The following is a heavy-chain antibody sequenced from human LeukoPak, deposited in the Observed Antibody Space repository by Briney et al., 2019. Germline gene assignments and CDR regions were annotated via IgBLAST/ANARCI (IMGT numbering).Heavy chain of an antibody. D-gene: IGHD3-10*01. Sequence: SEALSLTCIVSGDSIGSGGYYWGWVRQPPGKGLEWLGRIYYTGNTDYNPALKSRLTMSVDMSKNQFPLRLSAVTDADTAIYYCAREFGYGAGTPFGHWGQGTLVTVSS. J-gene: IGHJ4*02. CDR3: AREFGYGAGTPFGH. CDR2: IYYTGNT. CDR1: GDSIGSGGYY. V-gene: IGHV4-39*06.